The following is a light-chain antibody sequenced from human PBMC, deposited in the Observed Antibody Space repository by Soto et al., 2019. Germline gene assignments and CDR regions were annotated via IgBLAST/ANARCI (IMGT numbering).Light chain of an antibody. V-gene: IGKV3-20*01. CDR2: GAS. Sequence: EIVLTQSPGTLSLSPGERATLSCRASQSVSSNYLAWYQQKPGQTPRLLIYGASSRATGIPLRFSGSGSGTDFTLTISRLEPEDFAVYYCQQYGSSPGTFGQGTKVDIK. CDR3: QQYGSSPGT. J-gene: IGKJ1*01. CDR1: QSVSSNY.